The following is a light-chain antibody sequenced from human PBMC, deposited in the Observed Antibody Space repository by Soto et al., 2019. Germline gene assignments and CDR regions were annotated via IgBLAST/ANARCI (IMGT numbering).Light chain of an antibody. Sequence: ALTQPRSVSGSPGQSVTISCTGASGDVGGYNFVSWYQQHPGKAPTLMIFDVSQRPSGVPDRFSGSKSGNTASLTISGLQAEDEADYYCCSYGGSYTWVFGGGTKLTVL. J-gene: IGLJ3*02. V-gene: IGLV2-11*01. CDR2: DVS. CDR1: SGDVGGYNF. CDR3: CSYGGSYTWV.